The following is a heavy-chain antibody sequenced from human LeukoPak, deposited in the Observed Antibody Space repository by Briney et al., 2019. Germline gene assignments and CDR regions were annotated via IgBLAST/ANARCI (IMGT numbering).Heavy chain of an antibody. J-gene: IGHJ4*02. D-gene: IGHD4-23*01. Sequence: SETLSLTCAVSGGSISSSSYDWDWIRQPPGKGLERIGNIYYSGITYSNPSLNSRDTISVDTSKNQFSLKLSSVTAADTAVYSCARYGGNPKAFDYWGQGTLVTVPS. V-gene: IGHV4-39*01. CDR1: GGSISSSSYD. CDR3: ARYGGNPKAFDY. CDR2: IYYSGIT.